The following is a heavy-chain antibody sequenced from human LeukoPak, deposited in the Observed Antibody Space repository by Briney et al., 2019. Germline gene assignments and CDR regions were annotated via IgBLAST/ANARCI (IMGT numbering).Heavy chain of an antibody. CDR3: AKDMGGSSSVLYYFDY. V-gene: IGHV3-43*02. Sequence: GGSLRLSCAASGFTFDDYAMHWVRQAPGKGLEWVSPISGDGGSTYYADSVKGRFTISRDNSKNSLYLQMNSLRTEDTALYYCAKDMGGSSSVLYYFDYWGQGTLVTVSS. CDR1: GFTFDDYA. D-gene: IGHD1-26*01. CDR2: ISGDGGST. J-gene: IGHJ4*02.